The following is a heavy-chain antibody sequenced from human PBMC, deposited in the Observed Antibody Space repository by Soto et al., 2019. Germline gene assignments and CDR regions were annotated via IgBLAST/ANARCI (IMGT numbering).Heavy chain of an antibody. CDR2: IYSSGST. CDR1: GGSISSGGYY. V-gene: IGHV4-61*08. CDR3: ARRYGGGFDY. Sequence: SETLSLTCTVSGGSISSGGYYWSWIRQHPGKGLEWIGYIYSSGSTNYNPSLKSRVTISVDTSKNQFSLKLSSVTAADTAVYYCARRYGGGFDYWGQGTLVTVSS. D-gene: IGHD3-10*01. J-gene: IGHJ4*02.